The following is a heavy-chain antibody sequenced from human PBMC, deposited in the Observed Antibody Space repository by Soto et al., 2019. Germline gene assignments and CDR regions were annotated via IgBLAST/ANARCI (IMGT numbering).Heavy chain of an antibody. CDR1: GGSISSYY. J-gene: IGHJ5*02. CDR2: IYYSGST. V-gene: IGHV4-59*12. D-gene: IGHD3-10*01. CDR3: ARGDRMVRGVIIADWFGP. Sequence: SETLSLTCTVSGGSISSYYWSWIRQPPGKGLEWIGYIYYSGSTNYNPSLKSRVTISVDTSKNQFSLKLSSVTAADTAVYYCARGDRMVRGVIIADWFGPWGQGTLVTVSS.